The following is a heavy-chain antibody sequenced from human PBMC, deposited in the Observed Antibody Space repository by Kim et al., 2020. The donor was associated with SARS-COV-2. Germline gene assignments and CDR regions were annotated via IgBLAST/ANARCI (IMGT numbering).Heavy chain of an antibody. J-gene: IGHJ4*02. V-gene: IGHV1-69*13. CDR3: ARVTYYYGSGSYYVFDY. CDR1: GGTFSSYA. D-gene: IGHD3-10*01. CDR2: IIPIFGTA. Sequence: SVKVSCQASGGTFSSYAISWVRQAPGQGLEWMGGIIPIFGTANYAQKFQGRVTITADESTSTAYMELSSLRSEDTAVYYCARVTYYYGSGSYYVFDYWGQGTLVTVSS.